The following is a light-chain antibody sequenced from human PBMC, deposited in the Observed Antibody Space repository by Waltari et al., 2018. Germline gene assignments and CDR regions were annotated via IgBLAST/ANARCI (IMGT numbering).Light chain of an antibody. CDR2: AAS. V-gene: IGKV1-39*01. J-gene: IGKJ2*01. Sequence: DIQMTQSPSSLSASVGDRVTITCRASPSISSYLNWYQQKPGKAPKLLIYAASILQSGVPSRFSGSGSGTDFTLTISSLQPEDFATYYCQQSHSTPYTFGQGTKLEIK. CDR3: QQSHSTPYT. CDR1: PSISSY.